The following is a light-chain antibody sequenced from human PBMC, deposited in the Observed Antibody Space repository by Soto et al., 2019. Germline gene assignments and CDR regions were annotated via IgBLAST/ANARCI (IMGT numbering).Light chain of an antibody. J-gene: IGKJ2*01. CDR2: TAS. V-gene: IGKV1-6*01. Sequence: AIRMTQSPSSLSASVGDRVSISCRASQDIKNDLGWFQQKPGKAPNLLIYTASRLQTGVPSRFSGSGSGPDFTLTISGLQPEDFATYYCLQDYDFPYTFGQGTKLEIK. CDR3: LQDYDFPYT. CDR1: QDIKND.